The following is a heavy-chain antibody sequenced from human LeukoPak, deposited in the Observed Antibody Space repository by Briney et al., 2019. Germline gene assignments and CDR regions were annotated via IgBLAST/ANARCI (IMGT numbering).Heavy chain of an antibody. D-gene: IGHD4-23*01. CDR3: AGVNTVAYGMDV. V-gene: IGHV3-13*01. Sequence: GGSLRLSCAASGFTFSSYDMHWVRQATGKGLEWVSAIGTAGDTYYPGSVKGRFTISRENAKNSLYLQMNSLRAGDTAVYYCAGVNTVAYGMDVWGQGTTVTVSS. J-gene: IGHJ6*02. CDR1: GFTFSSYD. CDR2: IGTAGDT.